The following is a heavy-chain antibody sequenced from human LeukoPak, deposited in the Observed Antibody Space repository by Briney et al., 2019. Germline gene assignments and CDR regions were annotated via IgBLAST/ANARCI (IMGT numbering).Heavy chain of an antibody. D-gene: IGHD4/OR15-4a*01. CDR1: GGSISSGGYY. CDR2: IYHSGST. Sequence: SQTLSLTCTVSGGSISSGGYYWSWIRRPPGKGLEWIGYIYHSGSTYYNPSLKSRVTISVDRSKNQFSLKLSSVTAADTAVYYCARGGAMVFDYWGQGTLVIVSS. V-gene: IGHV4-30-2*01. J-gene: IGHJ4*02. CDR3: ARGGAMVFDY.